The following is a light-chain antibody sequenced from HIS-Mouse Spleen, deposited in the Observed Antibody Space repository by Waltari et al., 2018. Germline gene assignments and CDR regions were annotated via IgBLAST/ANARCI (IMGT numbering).Light chain of an antibody. CDR2: EDS. CDR3: YSTDSSGNHRV. CDR1: ALPNKY. Sequence: SYELTQPPSVSVSPGQTARITCPGDALPNKYAYWYQQKSGQAPVLVTYEDSKRPSGIPERFSGSSSGTMATLTISGVQVEDEADYYCYSTDSSGNHRVFGGGTKLTVL. J-gene: IGLJ2*01. V-gene: IGLV3-10*01.